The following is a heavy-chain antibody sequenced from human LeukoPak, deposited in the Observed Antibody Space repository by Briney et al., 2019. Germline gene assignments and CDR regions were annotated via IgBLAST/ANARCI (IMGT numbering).Heavy chain of an antibody. CDR3: ARDQGSLSRSWYTGY. CDR1: GYTFTGYH. D-gene: IGHD6-13*01. CDR2: INPNSGDT. Sequence: GASVKVSCKASGYTFTGYHIHWVRQAPGQGLEWMGRINPNSGDTNFAQKFQGRVTMTRDTSITTAHMELSSLRPDDTAVYFCARDQGSLSRSWYTGYWGQGTQVTVSS. V-gene: IGHV1-2*06. J-gene: IGHJ4*02.